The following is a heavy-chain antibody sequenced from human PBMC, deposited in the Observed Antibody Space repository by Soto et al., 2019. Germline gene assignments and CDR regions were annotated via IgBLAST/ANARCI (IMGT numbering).Heavy chain of an antibody. D-gene: IGHD1-1*01. J-gene: IGHJ4*02. Sequence: GGSLRLSCAASGCTFSNYWMNWVRQAPGKGLEWVANIKEDGSEVNYVDSVKGRFTISRDNARNSVYLQMNSLRADDTAVYYCLSFWTDSWGQGTLVTVS. CDR2: IKEDGSEV. CDR1: GCTFSNYW. CDR3: LSFWTDS. V-gene: IGHV3-7*03.